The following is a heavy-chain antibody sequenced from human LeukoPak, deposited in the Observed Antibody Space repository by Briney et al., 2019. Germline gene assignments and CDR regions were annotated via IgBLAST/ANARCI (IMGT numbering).Heavy chain of an antibody. J-gene: IGHJ4*02. CDR2: IYPGDSDT. D-gene: IGHD6-13*01. Sequence: GESLKISCKGSGYSFISYWIGWVRQMPGKGLEWMGIIYPGDSDTRYRPSFQGQATISAYKSISTAYLQWSSLKASDTAMYYCARHRAIAAATYLDYWGQGTLVTVSS. CDR1: GYSFISYW. CDR3: ARHRAIAAATYLDY. V-gene: IGHV5-51*01.